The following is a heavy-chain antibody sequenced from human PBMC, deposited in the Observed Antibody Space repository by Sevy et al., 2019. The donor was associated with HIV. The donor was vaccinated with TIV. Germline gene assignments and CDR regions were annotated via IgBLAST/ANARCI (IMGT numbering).Heavy chain of an antibody. Sequence: GGSLRLSCAASGFIFRTYAMTWVRQAPGKGLEWVSTISAGGGSVYYADSVKGRFTISRDKSNNRLYLQMNTLRAEDTAVYSCAREEITGFDYWGQGTLVTVSS. V-gene: IGHV3-23*01. CDR2: ISAGGGSV. D-gene: IGHD3-16*01. CDR1: GFIFRTYA. J-gene: IGHJ4*02. CDR3: AREEITGFDY.